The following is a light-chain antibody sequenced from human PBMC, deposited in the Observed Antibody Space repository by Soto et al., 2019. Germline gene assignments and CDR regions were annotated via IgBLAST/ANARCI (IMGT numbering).Light chain of an antibody. CDR1: SSDVGVYNY. Sequence: QSVLTQPASVSGSPGQSITISCTGTSSDVGVYNYVSWYQQHPGKAPKLMIYEVSNQPSGVSNRFSGSKSGNTASLTISGLQAEDEADYYCSSYTSSSTLYVFGTGTKVTVL. CDR3: SSYTSSSTLYV. V-gene: IGLV2-14*01. CDR2: EVS. J-gene: IGLJ1*01.